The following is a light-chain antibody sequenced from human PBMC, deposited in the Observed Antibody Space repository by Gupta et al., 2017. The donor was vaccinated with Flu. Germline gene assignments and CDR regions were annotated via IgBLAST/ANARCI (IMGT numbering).Light chain of an antibody. Sequence: EIVLTQSPALLSVSPGRTVTLSCRASQIISTNLAWYQQKPGQAPRRLIYGASTRATGIPARFSGSGSGTEFTLTISSLQSEDSAIYYCHQYNSWYTFGQGTKVEIK. CDR1: QIISTN. V-gene: IGKV3-15*01. J-gene: IGKJ2*01. CDR2: GAS. CDR3: HQYNSWYT.